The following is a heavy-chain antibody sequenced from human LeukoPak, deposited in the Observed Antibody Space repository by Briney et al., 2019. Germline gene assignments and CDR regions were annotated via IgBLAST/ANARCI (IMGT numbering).Heavy chain of an antibody. CDR2: IYYSGST. CDR1: GGSISSSSYY. J-gene: IGHJ6*02. V-gene: IGHV4-39*01. CDR3: ARASGRYYYYYGMDV. Sequence: SETLSLTCTVSGGSISSSSYYWGWIRQPPGKGLEWIGSIYYSGSTYYNPSLKSRVTISVDTSKNQFSLKLSSVTAADMAVYYCARASGRYYYYYGMDVWGQGTTVAVSS.